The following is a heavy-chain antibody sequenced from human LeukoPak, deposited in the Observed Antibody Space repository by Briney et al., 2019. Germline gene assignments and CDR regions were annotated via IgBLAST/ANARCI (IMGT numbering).Heavy chain of an antibody. J-gene: IGHJ4*02. V-gene: IGHV3-33*06. Sequence: PGRSLRLSCAASGFTFSSYGMHWVRQAPGKGLEWVAVIWYDGSNKYYADSVKGRFTISRDNSKNTLYLQMNSLRAEDTAVYYCAKSTPPYYYDSSGSEGFDYWGQGTLVTVSS. CDR1: GFTFSSYG. CDR2: IWYDGSNK. D-gene: IGHD3-22*01. CDR3: AKSTPPYYYDSSGSEGFDY.